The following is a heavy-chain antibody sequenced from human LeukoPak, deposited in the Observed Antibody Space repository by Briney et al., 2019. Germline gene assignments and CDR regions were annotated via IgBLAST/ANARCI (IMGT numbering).Heavy chain of an antibody. CDR2: ISYDGSNK. J-gene: IGHJ4*02. D-gene: IGHD2-21*01. CDR3: AKRDTCGGDCYYFDY. CDR1: GFTFNYYG. V-gene: IGHV3-30*18. Sequence: PGGSLRLSCAASGFTFNYYGMHWVRQAPGKGLEWVAIISYDGSNKYYADSVKGRFTISRDNSKNTLYLQMNSLRAEDTAVYYCAKRDTCGGDCYYFDYWGQGTLVTVSS.